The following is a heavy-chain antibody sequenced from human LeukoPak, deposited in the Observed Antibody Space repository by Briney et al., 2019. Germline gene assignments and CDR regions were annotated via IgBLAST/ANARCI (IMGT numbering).Heavy chain of an antibody. CDR2: IYYSGST. Sequence: SETLSLTCTVSGGSISSYYWSWIRQPPGKGLEWIGYIYYSGSTNYNPSLKSRVTISVDTSKNQFSLKLSSVTAADTAVYYCATSGEVVSATGYFDYWGQGTLVTVSS. V-gene: IGHV4-59*08. CDR1: GGSISSYY. CDR3: ATSGEVVSATGYFDY. J-gene: IGHJ4*02. D-gene: IGHD2-21*01.